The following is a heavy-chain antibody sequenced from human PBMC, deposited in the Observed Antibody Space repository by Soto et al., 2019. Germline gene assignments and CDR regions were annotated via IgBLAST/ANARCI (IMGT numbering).Heavy chain of an antibody. CDR2: IYYSGST. CDR3: ARYDYDNNIYSIDN. CDR1: GGSISSHD. J-gene: IGHJ4*02. D-gene: IGHD3-22*01. V-gene: IGHV4-59*11. Sequence: SETLSLTCTVAGGSISSHDCSWILQPPGKGLEWIGYIYYSGSTNYNPSLESRVTISIDKSKNQFSLKLSSVTAADTAVYYCARYDYDNNIYSIDNRGQGALVT.